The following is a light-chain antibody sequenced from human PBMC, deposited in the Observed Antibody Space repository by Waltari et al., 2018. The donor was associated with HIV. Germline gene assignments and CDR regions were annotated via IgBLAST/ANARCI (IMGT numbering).Light chain of an antibody. CDR1: QNVFSD. CDR2: GAS. V-gene: IGKV3-15*01. J-gene: IGKJ1*01. CDR3: QQYKTWPLT. Sequence: SPGTLSVSPGGRATLSCRASQNVFSDLAWYHQKPGQPPRLLIFGASKRATGVPARFSGSGSGTEFTLTITSLQTEDYGLYHCQQYKTWPLTFGQGTRVEIK.